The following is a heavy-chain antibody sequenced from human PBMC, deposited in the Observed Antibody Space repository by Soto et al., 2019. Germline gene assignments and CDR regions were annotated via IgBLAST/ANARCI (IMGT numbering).Heavy chain of an antibody. CDR3: ASDPYYYASEY. CDR1: GFTFSDCY. D-gene: IGHD3-10*01. CDR2: ISGSGDTI. J-gene: IGHJ4*02. V-gene: IGHV3-11*01. Sequence: GGSLRLSGAASGFTFSDCYMTWICQAPGKGLEWISYISGSGDTIYYADSVKGRFTVSRDNAKNSLYLQMNSLRAEDTAVYYCASDPYYYASEYWGQGTLVTVSS.